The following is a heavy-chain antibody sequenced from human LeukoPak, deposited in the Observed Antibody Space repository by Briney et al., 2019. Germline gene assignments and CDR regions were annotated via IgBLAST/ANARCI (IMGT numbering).Heavy chain of an antibody. CDR1: GGSFRCYY. Sequence: PSETLSLTCAFYGGSFRCYYWSWIRQPPGKGLEWIGEINHSGSTNYNPSLKSRVTISVDTSKNQFSLKLSSVTAADTAVYYCARGRGRFLAVWGKGTTVTVSS. J-gene: IGHJ6*04. V-gene: IGHV4-34*01. CDR3: ARGRGRFLAV. CDR2: INHSGST. D-gene: IGHD3-3*01.